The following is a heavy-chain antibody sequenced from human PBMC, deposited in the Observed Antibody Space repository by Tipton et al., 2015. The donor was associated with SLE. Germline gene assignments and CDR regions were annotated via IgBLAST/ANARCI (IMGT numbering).Heavy chain of an antibody. V-gene: IGHV3-30*04. Sequence: SLRLSCAASGFTFSSYAMHWVRQAPGKGLEWVAVISFDGSNKYYVDSVKGRFTISRDNSKNTLYLQMNNLRAEDTAVYYCASELTGYYGMDVWGQGTTVTVSS. D-gene: IGHD7-27*01. CDR1: GFTFSSYA. J-gene: IGHJ6*02. CDR2: ISFDGSNK. CDR3: ASELTGYYGMDV.